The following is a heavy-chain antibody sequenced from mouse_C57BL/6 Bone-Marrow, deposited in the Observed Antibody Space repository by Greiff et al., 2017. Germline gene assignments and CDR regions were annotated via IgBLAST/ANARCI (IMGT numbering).Heavy chain of an antibody. J-gene: IGHJ3*01. V-gene: IGHV1-82*01. Sequence: QVQLQQSGPELVKPGASVKISCKASGYAFSSSWMNWVKQRPGKGLEWIGRIYPGDGETNYNGKFKGKATLTADNSSTTAYMQLSSLTSEDSAVYFCARSMDSVYYYGSSPFAYWGQGTLVTVSA. CDR1: GYAFSSSW. CDR3: ARSMDSVYYYGSSPFAY. CDR2: IYPGDGET. D-gene: IGHD1-1*01.